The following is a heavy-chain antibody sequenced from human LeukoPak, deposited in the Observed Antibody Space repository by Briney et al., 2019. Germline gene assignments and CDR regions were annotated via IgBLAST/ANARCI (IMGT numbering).Heavy chain of an antibody. CDR3: ARDQGYRYGSTYRSTVFVY. J-gene: IGHJ4*02. D-gene: IGHD5-18*01. V-gene: IGHV3-7*01. CDR2: IKEDGTEK. CDR1: GFTFSSYE. Sequence: GGSLRLSCAASGFTFSSYEMNWVRQAPGKGLEWVANIKEDGTEKYYVDSVKGRFTISRDNAKNSLYLQMNSLRADDTAVYYCARDQGYRYGSTYRSTVFVYWGQGTLVTVSS.